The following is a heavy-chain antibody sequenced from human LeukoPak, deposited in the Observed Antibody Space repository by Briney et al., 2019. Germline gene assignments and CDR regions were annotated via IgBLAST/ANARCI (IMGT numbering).Heavy chain of an antibody. D-gene: IGHD6-6*01. J-gene: IGHJ4*02. V-gene: IGHV1-46*01. Sequence: ASVNVSCKASGYTFTSYYIHWVRQAPGQGLEWMGIINPSGGSTNYAQKFQGRVTITRDTPTSTVYMVLSSLRSEDTAVYYCARDRYSISSVYDFWGQGTLVTVSS. CDR2: INPSGGST. CDR3: ARDRYSISSVYDF. CDR1: GYTFTSYY.